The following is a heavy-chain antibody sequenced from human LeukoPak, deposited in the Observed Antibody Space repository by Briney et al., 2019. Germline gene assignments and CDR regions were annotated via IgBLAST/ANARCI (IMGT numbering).Heavy chain of an antibody. J-gene: IGHJ4*02. CDR3: ARDLLGWELHYFDY. D-gene: IGHD1-26*01. Sequence: GGTLRLSCAASGITFSSYGMSWVRQAPGKGLEWVSSISGSSSYIYYADSVKGRFSISRDNAKNSLYLQMNSLRAEDTAVYYCARDLLGWELHYFDYWGQGTLVTVSS. CDR2: ISGSSSYI. V-gene: IGHV3-21*01. CDR1: GITFSSYG.